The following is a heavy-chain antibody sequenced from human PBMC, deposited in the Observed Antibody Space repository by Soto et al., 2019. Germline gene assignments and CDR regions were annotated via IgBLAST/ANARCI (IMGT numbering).Heavy chain of an antibody. CDR2: ISYDGSNK. Sequence: QVQLVESGGGVVQPGRSLRLSCAASGFTFSSYGMHWVRQAPGKGLEWVAVISYDGSNKYYADSVKGRFTIPRDNSKNTVCQQMNSLRPEDTAVYYCAKDWFDILTGYYPFADYWGQGTLVTVSS. CDR1: GFTFSSYG. CDR3: AKDWFDILTGYYPFADY. J-gene: IGHJ4*02. V-gene: IGHV3-30*18. D-gene: IGHD3-9*01.